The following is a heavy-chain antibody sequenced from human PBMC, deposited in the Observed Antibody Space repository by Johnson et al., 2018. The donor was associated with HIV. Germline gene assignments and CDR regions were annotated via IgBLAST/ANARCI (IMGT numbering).Heavy chain of an antibody. V-gene: IGHV3-7*01. CDR3: ARAHLIFPKNAFDI. CDR1: GFTFNRFW. CDR2: INLDERAK. D-gene: IGHD3-3*02. J-gene: IGHJ3*02. Sequence: VQLVESGGVLVQPGGSLRLSCAASGFTFNRFWLSWVRQAPGKGLEWLANINLDERAKSYVDSVKGRFTISRDNVRNSVYLQMNSLGVEDTGFYYCARAHLIFPKNAFDIWGQGTTVMVSS.